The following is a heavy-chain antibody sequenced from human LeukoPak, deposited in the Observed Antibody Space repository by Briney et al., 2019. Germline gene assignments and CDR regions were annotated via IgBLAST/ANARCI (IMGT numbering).Heavy chain of an antibody. Sequence: SETLSLTCAVSGGSISSSAYSWSWIQQPPRKGLEWIGYVYYSGGTYYNPSLKRRVTISVDTSKNQFSLKLSSVTAADTAVYYCASHSGGYAYWGQGTLVTVSS. CDR1: GGSISSSAYS. J-gene: IGHJ4*02. D-gene: IGHD5-12*01. CDR2: VYYSGGT. V-gene: IGHV4-30-4*07. CDR3: ASHSGGYAY.